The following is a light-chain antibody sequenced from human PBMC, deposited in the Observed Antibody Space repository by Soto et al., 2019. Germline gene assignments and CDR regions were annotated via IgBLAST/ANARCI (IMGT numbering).Light chain of an antibody. J-gene: IGKJ1*01. CDR2: KAS. V-gene: IGKV1-5*03. Sequence: DSQMTQSASTLSASVGDRVTITCRASQSISSWLAWYQQKPGKAPKLLIYKASSLESGVPSRFSGSGSGTEFTLTISSLQPDDFATYYCQQYNSYPRTFGQGTKVDIK. CDR3: QQYNSYPRT. CDR1: QSISSW.